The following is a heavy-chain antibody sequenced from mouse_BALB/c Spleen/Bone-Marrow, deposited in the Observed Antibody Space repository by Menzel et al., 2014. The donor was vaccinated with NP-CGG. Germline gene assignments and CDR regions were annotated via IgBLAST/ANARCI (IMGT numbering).Heavy chain of an antibody. Sequence: EVKVEESGGGLVKLGGSLKLSCAASGFTFSSYYMSWVRQTPEKRLELVAAITSKGGSTYYPDTVKGRFTIFRDNAKNTLYLQMSSLKSEDTALYYCARHGGNYAMDYWGQGTSVTVSS. CDR3: ARHGGNYAMDY. J-gene: IGHJ4*01. CDR2: ITSKGGST. V-gene: IGHV5-6-2*01. CDR1: GFTFSSYY.